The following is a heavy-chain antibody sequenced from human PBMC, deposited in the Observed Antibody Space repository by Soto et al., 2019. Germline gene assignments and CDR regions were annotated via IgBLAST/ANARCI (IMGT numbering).Heavy chain of an antibody. CDR2: IYYSGST. CDR3: ARLYCSGGSCLNNWFDP. Sequence: SLTCTVAGGYIVGGGCYRSWIRLHPGKGLEWIGYIYYSGSTYYNPSLKSRVTISVDTSKNQFSLKLSSVTAADTAVYYCARLYCSGGSCLNNWFDPWGQRTLVTVPS. V-gene: IGHV4-31*03. D-gene: IGHD2-15*01. J-gene: IGHJ5*02. CDR1: GGYIVGGGCY.